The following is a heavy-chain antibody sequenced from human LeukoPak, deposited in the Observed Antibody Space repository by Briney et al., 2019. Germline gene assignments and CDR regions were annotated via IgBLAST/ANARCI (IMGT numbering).Heavy chain of an antibody. CDR1: GFTFSSYE. CDR2: ISSSCSTI. Sequence: GGSLRLSCAASGFTFSSYEMNWVRQAPAQGQGLVSYISSSCSTIYYAEDVKGRFTIPRDNSKNTLYLKMNSLRAEDTAVYYCAKDPETYYYGSSTGRYYYMHVWGKGTTVSISS. D-gene: IGHD3-10*01. V-gene: IGHV3-48*03. J-gene: IGHJ6*03. CDR3: AKDPETYYYGSSTGRYYYMHV.